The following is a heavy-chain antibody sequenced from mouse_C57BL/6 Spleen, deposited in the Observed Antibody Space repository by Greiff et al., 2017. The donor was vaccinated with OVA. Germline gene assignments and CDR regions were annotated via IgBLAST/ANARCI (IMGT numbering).Heavy chain of an antibody. CDR1: GFSLTSYA. Sequence: VKLVESGPGLVAPSQRLSITCTVSGFSLTSYAISWVRQPPGKGLEWLGVIWTGGGTNYNSALKSRRSISKDNSKSQVFLQMNSLQTDDTARYYCAASYDSNLAWFAYWGQGTLVTVSA. D-gene: IGHD2-5*01. J-gene: IGHJ3*01. CDR3: AASYDSNLAWFAY. V-gene: IGHV2-9-1*01. CDR2: IWTGGGT.